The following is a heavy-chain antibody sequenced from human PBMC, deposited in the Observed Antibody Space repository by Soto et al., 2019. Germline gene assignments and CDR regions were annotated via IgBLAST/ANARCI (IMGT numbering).Heavy chain of an antibody. CDR3: AKGAGPPWFDP. CDR2: INHSGST. Sequence: SETLSLTCAVCGVSFSGYYWSWIRQPPGKGLEWIGEINHSGSTNYNPSLKSRVTISIDTSKNQFSLKVTSVTAADTAVYFCAKGAGPPWFDPWGQGTLVTV. J-gene: IGHJ5*02. CDR1: GVSFSGYY. V-gene: IGHV4-34*01.